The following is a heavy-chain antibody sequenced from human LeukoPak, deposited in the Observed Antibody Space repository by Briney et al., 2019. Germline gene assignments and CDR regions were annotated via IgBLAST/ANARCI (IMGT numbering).Heavy chain of an antibody. J-gene: IGHJ3*02. CDR2: VYYTGTT. V-gene: IGHV4-39*01. Sequence: SETLSLTRTVSGGSLTSTNSYWGYIRQPPEKGLEWIGTVYYTGTTYYNPSLKSRVTISVDTSKNQFSLRLSSVTAADTAVYFCVRHVDGDSGYAFDIWGQGTMVTVSS. D-gene: IGHD4-17*01. CDR1: GGSLTSTNSY. CDR3: VRHVDGDSGYAFDI.